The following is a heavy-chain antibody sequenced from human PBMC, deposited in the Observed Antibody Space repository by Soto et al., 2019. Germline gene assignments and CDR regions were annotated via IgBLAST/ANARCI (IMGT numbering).Heavy chain of an antibody. Sequence: QVQLVQSGAEVKKPGASVKVSCKASGYTFTSYDINWVRQATGQGLEWMGWMNPNSGNTGYAQKFQGRVTMTRNTSISTAYMELSSLRSEDSAVYYCARFANYAPYYYYMDVWGKGTTVTVSS. CDR2: MNPNSGNT. V-gene: IGHV1-8*01. CDR3: ARFANYAPYYYYMDV. D-gene: IGHD1-7*01. CDR1: GYTFTSYD. J-gene: IGHJ6*03.